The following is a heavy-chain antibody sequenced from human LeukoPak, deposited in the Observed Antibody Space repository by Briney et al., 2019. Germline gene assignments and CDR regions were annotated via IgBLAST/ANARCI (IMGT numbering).Heavy chain of an antibody. CDR3: AARERLDWILY. J-gene: IGHJ4*02. D-gene: IGHD3-9*01. Sequence: PSETLYLTCTVSGGSISSYYWSWIRQPLGKGLEWIGYIYYSGSSIHNPSLKSRVTMSVDTSKNQLSLNLTSVTAADTAVYYCAARERLDWILYWGQGTLVTVSS. CDR2: IYYSGSS. V-gene: IGHV4-59*01. CDR1: GGSISSYY.